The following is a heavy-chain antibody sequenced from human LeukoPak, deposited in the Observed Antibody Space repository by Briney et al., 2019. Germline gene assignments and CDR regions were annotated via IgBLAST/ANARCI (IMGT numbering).Heavy chain of an antibody. V-gene: IGHV4-61*08. CDR2: IYYSGST. J-gene: IGHJ4*02. Sequence: PSETLSLTCTVSGGSISSGGYYWSWIRQPPGKGLEWIGYIYYSGSTNYNPSLKSRVTISVDTSKNQFSLKLSSVTAADTAVYYCARNQQLVFSFYFDYWGQGTLVTVSS. CDR1: GGSISSGGYY. CDR3: ARNQQLVFSFYFDY. D-gene: IGHD6-13*01.